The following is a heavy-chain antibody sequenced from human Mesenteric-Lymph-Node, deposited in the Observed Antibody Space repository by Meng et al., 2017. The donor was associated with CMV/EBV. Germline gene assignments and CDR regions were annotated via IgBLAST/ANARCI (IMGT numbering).Heavy chain of an antibody. V-gene: IGHV1-8*02. CDR2: MNPNSGNT. Sequence: QEQLVQSGAEENRHGPSRKVSCKASGYTFTSFDINWVRQATGQGPEWMGWMNPNSGNTGYAQKFQGRATLTRDTSISTAYMELSSLRSEDTAVYYCARGPSYSSGFPDCWGQGTLVTVSS. CDR3: ARGPSYSSGFPDC. CDR1: GYTFTSFD. J-gene: IGHJ4*02. D-gene: IGHD6-19*01.